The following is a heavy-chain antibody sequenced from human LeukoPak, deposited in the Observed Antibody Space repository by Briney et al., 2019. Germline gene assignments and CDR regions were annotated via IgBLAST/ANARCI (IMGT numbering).Heavy chain of an antibody. Sequence: PGGSLRLSCAASGFTFSSYEMNWVRQAPGKGLEWVSYISSSGSTIYYADSVKGRFTISRDNAKNSLYLQMNSLRAEDTAVYYCAKDHSSPLTQYYYYYYMDVWGKGTTVTVSS. CDR1: GFTFSSYE. V-gene: IGHV3-48*03. J-gene: IGHJ6*03. CDR2: ISSSGSTI. CDR3: AKDHSSPLTQYYYYYYMDV.